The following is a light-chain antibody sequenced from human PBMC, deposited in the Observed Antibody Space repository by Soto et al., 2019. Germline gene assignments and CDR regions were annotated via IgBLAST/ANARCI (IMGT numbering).Light chain of an antibody. J-gene: IGKJ5*01. CDR2: PAS. CDR1: QSISSW. Sequence: DIQMTQSPSSVSASVGDRVTITCRASQSISSWLAWYQQKPGKAPKLMIYPASSLQSGSPARFSGSASGTDFTLTFSSQQPEDFATYYCQQANSFPLIFGLGTRLEIK. CDR3: QQANSFPLI. V-gene: IGKV1D-12*01.